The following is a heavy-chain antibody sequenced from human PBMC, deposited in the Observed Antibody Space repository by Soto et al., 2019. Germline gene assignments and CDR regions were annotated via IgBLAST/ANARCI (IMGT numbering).Heavy chain of an antibody. CDR1: GDSVSSNSAA. V-gene: IGHV6-1*01. CDR2: TYYRSKWYN. CDR3: ARDLVGTTAYYYYGMDV. Sequence: PSQTLSLTCAISGDSVSSNSAAWNWIRQSPSRGLEWLGRTYYRSKWYNDYAVSVKSRITINPDTSENQFSLQLNSVTPEDTAVYYCARDLVGTTAYYYYGMDVWGQGTTVTVSS. J-gene: IGHJ6*02. D-gene: IGHD4-4*01.